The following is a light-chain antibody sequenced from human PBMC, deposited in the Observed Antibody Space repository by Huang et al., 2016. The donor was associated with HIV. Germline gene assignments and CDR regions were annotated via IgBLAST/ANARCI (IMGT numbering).Light chain of an antibody. Sequence: ETVMTQSPVILSVSPGDRASLSCRSIQIVSSHLAWYQQKPGQAPRLLIYAASTRATGVPARFSGSGAGTEFTLTISTLQSEDSAVYYCQQYNDFRSTFGPGTRVEIK. CDR2: AAS. V-gene: IGKV3-15*01. J-gene: IGKJ3*01. CDR3: QQYNDFRST. CDR1: QIVSSH.